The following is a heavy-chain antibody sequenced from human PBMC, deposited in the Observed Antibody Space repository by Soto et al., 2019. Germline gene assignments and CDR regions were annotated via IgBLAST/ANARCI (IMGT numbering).Heavy chain of an antibody. Sequence: PSETLSLTCTVSGGSISSYYWSWIRQPPGKGLEWIGYIYYSGSTNYNPSLKSRVTISVDTSKNQFSLKLSSVTAADTAVYYCARHADDILTGYYDYWGQGTLVTVSS. V-gene: IGHV4-59*08. CDR2: IYYSGST. J-gene: IGHJ4*02. D-gene: IGHD3-9*01. CDR3: ARHADDILTGYYDY. CDR1: GGSISSYY.